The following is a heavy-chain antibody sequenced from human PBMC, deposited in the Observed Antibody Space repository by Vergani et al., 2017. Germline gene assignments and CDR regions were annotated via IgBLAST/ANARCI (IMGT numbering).Heavy chain of an antibody. CDR1: GGSISSGGYS. CDR3: ARESAENGSGGYYNGHYYYMDV. D-gene: IGHD3-10*01. Sequence: QLQLQESGSGLVKPSQTLSLTCAVSGGSISSGGYSWSWIRQPPGKGLEWIGYIYHSGSTYYNPSLKSRVTISVDRSKNQFSLKLSSVTAADTAVYYCARESAENGSGGYYNGHYYYMDVWGKGTTVTVSS. CDR2: IYHSGST. V-gene: IGHV4-30-2*01. J-gene: IGHJ6*03.